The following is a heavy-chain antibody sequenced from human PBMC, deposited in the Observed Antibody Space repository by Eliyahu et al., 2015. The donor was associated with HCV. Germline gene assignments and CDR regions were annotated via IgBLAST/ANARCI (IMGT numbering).Heavy chain of an antibody. CDR1: GFTFSKAW. CDR2: IKSKTDGGTT. J-gene: IGHJ6*03. V-gene: IGHV3-15*01. Sequence: EVQLVESGGGLVKPGGSLRLSCAASGFTFSKAWMSWVRQPAGRGGEGSGRIKSKTDGGTTDYAAPVKGRFTISRDDSKSTLYLQMNSLKTEDTAVYYCTTGAPGGFDYYLDVWGQGTTVTVSS. D-gene: IGHD3-10*01. CDR3: TTGAPGGFDYYLDV.